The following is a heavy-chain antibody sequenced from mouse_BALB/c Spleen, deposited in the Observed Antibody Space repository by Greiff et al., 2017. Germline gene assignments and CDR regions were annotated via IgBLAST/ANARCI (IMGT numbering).Heavy chain of an antibody. Sequence: EVKLMESGGGLVKPGGSLKLSCAASGFTFSSYAMSWVRQTPEKRLEWVASISSGGSTYYPDSVKGRFTISRDNARNILYLQMSSLRSEDTAMYYCARGTMITPWFAYWGQGTLVTVSA. CDR2: ISSGGST. D-gene: IGHD2-4*01. J-gene: IGHJ3*01. V-gene: IGHV5-6-5*01. CDR3: ARGTMITPWFAY. CDR1: GFTFSSYA.